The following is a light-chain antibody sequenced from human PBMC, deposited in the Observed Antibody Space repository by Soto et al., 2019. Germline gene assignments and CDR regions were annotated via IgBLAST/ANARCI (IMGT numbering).Light chain of an antibody. Sequence: DIQMTQSPSTLSASVGDRATITGRASQSISSWLAWYQQKPGKAPKLLIYKASSLESGVPSRFSGSGSGTEFTLTISSLQPDDFATYYCQQYNSYSITFGQGTRLEIK. J-gene: IGKJ5*01. CDR3: QQYNSYSIT. V-gene: IGKV1-5*03. CDR1: QSISSW. CDR2: KAS.